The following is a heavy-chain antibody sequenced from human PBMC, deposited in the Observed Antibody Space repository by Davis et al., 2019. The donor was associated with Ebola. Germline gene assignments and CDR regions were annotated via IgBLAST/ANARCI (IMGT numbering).Heavy chain of an antibody. CDR1: GFTFSTYA. CDR2: ISSASSYI. CDR3: ARPYSSGLNDAFDI. V-gene: IGHV3-21*01. Sequence: PGGSLRLSCAASGFTFSTYAMNWVRQLPGKGLEWVSSISSASSYIYYADSVKGRFTISRDNSKNTLYLQMNSLRAEDTAVYYCARPYSSGLNDAFDIWGQGTMVTVSS. D-gene: IGHD6-19*01. J-gene: IGHJ3*02.